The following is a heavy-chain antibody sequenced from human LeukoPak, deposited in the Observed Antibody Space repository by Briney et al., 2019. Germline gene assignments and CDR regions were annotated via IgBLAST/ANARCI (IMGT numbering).Heavy chain of an antibody. CDR1: GFPLSQLS. Sequence: ASVKVSCKVSGFPLSQLSIHWVRQAPGKGLEWVGGFDPKDGEAVYAERFRDRVILTDDRSSNTAYMDLSSLGADDTAGYYLGPRVYWATTTCPGYGIYYYFMDVWGEGTTVTV. D-gene: IGHD1-26*01. CDR3: GPRVYWATTTCPGYGIYYYFMDV. J-gene: IGHJ6*03. V-gene: IGHV1-24*01. CDR2: FDPKDGEA.